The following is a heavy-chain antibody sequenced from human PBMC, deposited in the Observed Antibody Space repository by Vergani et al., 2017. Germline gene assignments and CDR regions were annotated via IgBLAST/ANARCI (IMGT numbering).Heavy chain of an antibody. CDR1: GGSISSSSYY. D-gene: IGHD3-10*01. CDR2: IYYSGST. J-gene: IGHJ4*02. V-gene: IGHV4-39*01. Sequence: QLQLQESGPGLVKPSETLSLTCTVSGGSISSSSYYWGWIRQPPGKGLGWIGSIYYSGSTYYNPSLKSRVTISVDTSKNQFSLKLSSGTAADTAVYYCARLLWFGELLALYCFDYWGQGTLVTVSS. CDR3: ARLLWFGELLALYCFDY.